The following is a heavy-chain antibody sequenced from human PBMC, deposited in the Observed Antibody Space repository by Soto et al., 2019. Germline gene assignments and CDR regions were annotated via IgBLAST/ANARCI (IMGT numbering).Heavy chain of an antibody. CDR3: AKDQGPNSYGSTPTYYFDY. J-gene: IGHJ4*02. CDR2: ISGSGGST. CDR1: GFTFSSYA. Sequence: GGSLRLSCAASGFTFSSYAMSWVRQAPGKGLEWVSGISGSGGSTYYADSVKGRFTISRDNSKNTLYLQMNSLRAEDTAVYYCAKDQGPNSYGSTPTYYFDYWGQGTLVTVSS. V-gene: IGHV3-23*01. D-gene: IGHD5-18*01.